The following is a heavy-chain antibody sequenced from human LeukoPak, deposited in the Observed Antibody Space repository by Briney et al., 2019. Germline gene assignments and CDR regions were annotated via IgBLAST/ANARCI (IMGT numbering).Heavy chain of an antibody. V-gene: IGHV3-23*01. CDR1: GFIFSNYG. J-gene: IGHJ4*02. CDR2: IRGNAATT. D-gene: IGHD3-22*01. CDR3: AKGHGDSSGYYYFDS. Sequence: GGSLRLSCAASGFIFSNYGMSWVRQAPGKGLEWVSAIRGNAATTYYADSVKGRFTIFRDNSKNMLYLQMNSLRVEDTAVYYCAKGHGDSSGYYYFDSWGQGTLVTVSS.